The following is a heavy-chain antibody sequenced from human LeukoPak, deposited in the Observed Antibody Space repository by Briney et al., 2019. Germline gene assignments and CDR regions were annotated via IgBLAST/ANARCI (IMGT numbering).Heavy chain of an antibody. CDR3: ATFDYGSGSLFSPFDY. CDR2: IYPGDSDT. D-gene: IGHD3-10*01. J-gene: IGHJ4*02. Sequence: GESLKISCKGSGYSFTSYWIGWVRQMPGKGLEWVGIIYPGDSDTRYSPSFQGQVLISADKSISTGYLQWSSLKASDTAMYYCATFDYGSGSLFSPFDYWGQGTLVTVSS. V-gene: IGHV5-51*01. CDR1: GYSFTSYW.